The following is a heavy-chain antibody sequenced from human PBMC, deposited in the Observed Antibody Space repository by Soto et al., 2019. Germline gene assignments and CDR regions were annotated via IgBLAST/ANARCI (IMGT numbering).Heavy chain of an antibody. CDR2: ITHNSDYK. V-gene: IGHV3-23*01. Sequence: EVQLLESGGGLVQPGGSLRLSCAASGFTFSNYGVSWVRQAPGKGLECVAAITHNSDYKYYADSVKGRFIVSRDNSKSTLFLEMNSLRAEDTAVYYCAKGYSTGWHSSLNSWGQGTLVIVSS. J-gene: IGHJ4*02. CDR3: AKGYSTGWHSSLNS. D-gene: IGHD2-8*02. CDR1: GFTFSNYG.